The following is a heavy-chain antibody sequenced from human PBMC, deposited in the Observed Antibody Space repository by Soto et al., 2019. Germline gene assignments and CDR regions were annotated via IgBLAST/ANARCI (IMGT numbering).Heavy chain of an antibody. CDR1: GGTINSDY. CDR3: ARDPLPGY. J-gene: IGHJ4*02. Sequence: QVQLQESGPGLVKPSETLSLTCTVSGGTINSDYWSWIRQPPGKGLEWIGYIYYRGNTNYNPSLKSRVTISIDTSTNQFSLKLSSVTAADTAVYYCARDPLPGYWGQGTLVTVSS. V-gene: IGHV4-59*01. CDR2: IYYRGNT.